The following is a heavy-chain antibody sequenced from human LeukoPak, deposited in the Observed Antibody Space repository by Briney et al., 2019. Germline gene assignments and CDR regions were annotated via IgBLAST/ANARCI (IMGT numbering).Heavy chain of an antibody. CDR2: IKPDGSEK. CDR3: VREEGTFDY. J-gene: IGHJ4*02. V-gene: IGHV3-7*01. CDR1: GFTFRSYW. Sequence: GGSLRLSCAASGFTFRSYWKAWVRQAPGKGLEWVANIKPDGSEKYSVDSVKGRFTISRDNAKNSLYLQMNSLRAEDTAVYYCVREEGTFDYWGQGTLVTVSS. D-gene: IGHD3-10*01.